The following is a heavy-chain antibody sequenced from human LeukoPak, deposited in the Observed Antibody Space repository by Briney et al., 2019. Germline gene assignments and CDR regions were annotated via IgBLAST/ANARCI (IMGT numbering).Heavy chain of an antibody. Sequence: SETLSLTCTVSGGSISSYYWSWIRQPPGKGLEWIGYIYYSGSTNYNPSLKRRVTISVDTSKNQFSLKLSSVTAADTAVYYCARESHYFDYWGQGTLVTVSS. CDR1: GGSISSYY. J-gene: IGHJ4*02. CDR3: ARESHYFDY. V-gene: IGHV4-59*01. CDR2: IYYSGST.